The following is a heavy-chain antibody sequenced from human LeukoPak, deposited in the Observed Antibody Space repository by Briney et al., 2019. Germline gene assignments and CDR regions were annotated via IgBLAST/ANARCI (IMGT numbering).Heavy chain of an antibody. Sequence: GGSLRLSCAASGFIFSTYAMHWVRQAPGKGLEFVSAISRNGGNAYYANSVKGRFTISRDNSKNTLYLQMGSLRADDMAVYYCAKVRYCSGVNCYPDDNWGQGTLVTVSS. CDR1: GFIFSTYA. J-gene: IGHJ4*02. D-gene: IGHD2-15*01. CDR3: AKVRYCSGVNCYPDDN. V-gene: IGHV3-64*01. CDR2: ISRNGGNA.